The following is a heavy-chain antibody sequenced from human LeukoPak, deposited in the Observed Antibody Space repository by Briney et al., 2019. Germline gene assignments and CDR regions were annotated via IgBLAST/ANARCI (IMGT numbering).Heavy chain of an antibody. Sequence: GGSLRLSCAASGFTFSNYAMSWVRQAPGKGLEWVSYISSSGSTIYYADSVKGRFTISRDNAKNSLYLQMNSLRAEDTAVYYCARETYGSGSPPFDYWGQGTLVTVSS. J-gene: IGHJ4*02. CDR2: ISSSGSTI. CDR1: GFTFSNYA. V-gene: IGHV3-48*03. D-gene: IGHD3-10*01. CDR3: ARETYGSGSPPFDY.